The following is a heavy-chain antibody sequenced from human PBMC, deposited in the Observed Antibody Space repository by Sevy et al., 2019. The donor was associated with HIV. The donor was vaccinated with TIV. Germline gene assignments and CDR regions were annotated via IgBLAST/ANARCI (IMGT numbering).Heavy chain of an antibody. CDR3: AGRRVLRNSGSYWYFDL. CDR2: ISSSGTA. CDR1: GAPISSDLSY. Sequence: SETLSLTCSVSGAPISSDLSYWTWIRQPAGEALEWIGRISSSGTANYNPSLRSRVSMSVDTSKNQFSLNLNSVIAADTAVYFCAGRRVLRNSGSYWYFDLWGRGTVVTVSS. J-gene: IGHJ2*01. D-gene: IGHD1-26*01. V-gene: IGHV4-61*02.